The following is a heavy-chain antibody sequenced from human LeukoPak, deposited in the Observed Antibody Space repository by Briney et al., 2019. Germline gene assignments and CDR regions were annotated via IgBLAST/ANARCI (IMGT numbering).Heavy chain of an antibody. D-gene: IGHD4-17*01. J-gene: IGHJ3*02. CDR2: IYYSGST. CDR1: GGSISSSSYY. CDR3: ARLFLGLGYGDSYAFDI. Sequence: ETSETLPLTCTVSGGSISSSSYYWGWIRQPPGKGLEWIGSIYYSGSTYYNPSLKSRVTISVDTSKNQFSLKLSSVTAADTAVYYCARLFLGLGYGDSYAFDIWGQGTMVTVSS. V-gene: IGHV4-39*01.